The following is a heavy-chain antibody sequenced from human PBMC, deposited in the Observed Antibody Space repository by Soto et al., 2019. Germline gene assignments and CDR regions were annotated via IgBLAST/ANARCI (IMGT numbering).Heavy chain of an antibody. D-gene: IGHD5-18*01. Sequence: GASVKVSCKASGYTFTSYAMHWVRQAPGQRLEWMGWINAGNGNTKYSQKFQGRVTITRDTSASTAYMELSSLRSEDTAVYYCVFSGTAMVRFDYWGQGTLVTVSS. CDR2: INAGNGNT. CDR3: VFSGTAMVRFDY. V-gene: IGHV1-3*01. CDR1: GYTFTSYA. J-gene: IGHJ4*02.